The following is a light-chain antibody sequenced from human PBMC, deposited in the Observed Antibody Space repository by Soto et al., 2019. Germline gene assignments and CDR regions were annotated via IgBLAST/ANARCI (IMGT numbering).Light chain of an antibody. CDR2: EAS. Sequence: QPVLTQPASVSGSPGQSITISCTGTSSDVGSYNLVSWYQQHPGKAPKFIIYEASKRPSGISDRFSGFRSGNTASLTISGLQAEDEADYYCCSYAGRSNWVFGGGTKLTVL. V-gene: IGLV2-23*01. CDR1: SSDVGSYNL. J-gene: IGLJ2*01. CDR3: CSYAGRSNWV.